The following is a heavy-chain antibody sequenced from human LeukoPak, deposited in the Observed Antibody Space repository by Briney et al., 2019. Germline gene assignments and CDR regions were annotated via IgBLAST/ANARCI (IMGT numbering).Heavy chain of an antibody. CDR2: ISSSSSYI. Sequence: GGSLRLSCAASGFTFSSYSMNWVRQAPGKGLEWVSSISSSSSYIYYPDSVKGRFTISRDNAKNSLYLQMNSLRAEDTAVYYCARDPRGSSPFRDYFDYWGQGTLVTVSS. CDR1: GFTFSSYS. V-gene: IGHV3-21*01. D-gene: IGHD6-6*01. J-gene: IGHJ4*02. CDR3: ARDPRGSSPFRDYFDY.